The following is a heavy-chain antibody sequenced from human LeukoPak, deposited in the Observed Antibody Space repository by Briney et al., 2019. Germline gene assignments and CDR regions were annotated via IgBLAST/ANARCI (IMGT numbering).Heavy chain of an antibody. J-gene: IGHJ4*02. CDR1: GFTFSSYA. CDR2: ISSNGVST. D-gene: IGHD3-9*01. Sequence: PGGSLRLSCAASGFTFSSYAMHWVRQAPGKGLEYVSAISSNGVSTYYANSVKGRFTISRDNSKNTLYLQMGSLRADDMAVYYCARGNYDILTGYYYWGQGTLVTVSS. CDR3: ARGNYDILTGYYY. V-gene: IGHV3-64*01.